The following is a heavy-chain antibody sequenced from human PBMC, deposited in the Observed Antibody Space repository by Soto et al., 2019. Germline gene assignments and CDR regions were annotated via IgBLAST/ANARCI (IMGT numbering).Heavy chain of an antibody. CDR2: IYATGTT. D-gene: IGHD1-1*01. CDR1: GASISGFY. Sequence: PSETLSLTCTVSGASISGFYWSWIRKSAGKGLEWIGRIYATGTTDYNPSLKSRVMMSVDTSKKQFSLKLRSVTAADTAVYYCVRDGTKTLRDWFDPWGQGISVTISS. CDR3: VRDGTKTLRDWFDP. J-gene: IGHJ5*02. V-gene: IGHV4-4*07.